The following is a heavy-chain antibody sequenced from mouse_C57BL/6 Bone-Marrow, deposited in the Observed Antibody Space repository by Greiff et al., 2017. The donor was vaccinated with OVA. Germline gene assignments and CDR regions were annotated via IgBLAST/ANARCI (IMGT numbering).Heavy chain of an antibody. CDR1: GFNFKNTY. CDR3: AREGGYYGSSYGYFDV. Sequence: VHVKQSVAELVRPGASVKLSCTASGFNFKNTYMHWVKQMPEQGLEWIGRIDPANGSTKYAPKFPGQSTISSDPSSNTAYLELSSLTSEDTAMYYCAREGGYYGSSYGYFDVWGTGTTVTVSS. CDR2: IDPANGST. D-gene: IGHD1-1*01. V-gene: IGHV14-3*01. J-gene: IGHJ1*03.